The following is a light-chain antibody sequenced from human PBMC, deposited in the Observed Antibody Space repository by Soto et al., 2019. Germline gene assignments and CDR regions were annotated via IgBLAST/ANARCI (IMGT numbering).Light chain of an antibody. Sequence: EIVLTQSPGTLSLSPGERATLSCRARQSVSSSSLAWYQQKPGQAPRLLIYGASTRATGIPDRFSGSGSGTDFTLTISRLEPEDFAVYYCQQYGSSLYTFGQGTKLEIK. V-gene: IGKV3-20*01. CDR3: QQYGSSLYT. CDR2: GAS. J-gene: IGKJ2*01. CDR1: QSVSSSS.